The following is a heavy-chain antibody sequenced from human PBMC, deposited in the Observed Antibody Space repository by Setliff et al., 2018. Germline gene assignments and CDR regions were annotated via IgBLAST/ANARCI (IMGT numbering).Heavy chain of an antibody. D-gene: IGHD2-15*01. J-gene: IGHJ6*02. Sequence: ASVKVSCKASGGTFSSYAISWVRQAPGQGLEWMGGIIPILGIANYAQGFTGRFVFSLDTSVSTAYLQISSLKAEDTAVYYCARDQVYCSGGSCYSVYYGMDVWGQGTTVTVSS. CDR1: GGTFSSYA. V-gene: IGHV7-4-1*02. CDR3: ARDQVYCSGGSCYSVYYGMDV. CDR2: IIPILGIA.